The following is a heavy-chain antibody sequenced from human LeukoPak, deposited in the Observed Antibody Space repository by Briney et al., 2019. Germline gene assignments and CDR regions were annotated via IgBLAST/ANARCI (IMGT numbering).Heavy chain of an antibody. D-gene: IGHD2-2*01. CDR1: GGSFSGYY. Sequence: SETLSLTCAVYGGSFSGYYWSWIRQPPGKGLEWIGEINHSGSTNYNPSLKSRVTISVDTSKNQFSLKLSSVTAADTAVYYCARGHGTSRFSRPAPWGQGTLVTVSS. CDR3: ARGHGTSRFSRPAP. V-gene: IGHV4-34*01. CDR2: INHSGST. J-gene: IGHJ5*02.